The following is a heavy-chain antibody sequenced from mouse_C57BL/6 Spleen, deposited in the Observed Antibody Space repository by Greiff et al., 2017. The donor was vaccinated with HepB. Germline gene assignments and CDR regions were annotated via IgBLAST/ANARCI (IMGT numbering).Heavy chain of an antibody. CDR3: AREGNWTFDY. V-gene: IGHV5-4*01. J-gene: IGHJ2*01. CDR2: ISDGGSYT. CDR1: GFTFSSYA. D-gene: IGHD2-1*01. Sequence: EVQGVESGGGLVKPGGSLKLSCAASGFTFSSYAMSWVRQTPEKRLEWVATISDGGSYTYYPDNVKGRFTISRDNAKNNLYLQMSHLKSEDTAMYYCAREGNWTFDYWGQGTTLTVSS.